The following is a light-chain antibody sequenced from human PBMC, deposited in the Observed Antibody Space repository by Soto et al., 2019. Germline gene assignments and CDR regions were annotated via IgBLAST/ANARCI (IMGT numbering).Light chain of an antibody. Sequence: DIQLTQSPSFLSASVGDRVTITCRASQGISTYLAWYQQRPGTAPKLLIYAASTLQSELPSRFSGSGSGTEFTLTISSLQPEDFATYYCQQVKSYPITFGQGTRLEIK. V-gene: IGKV1-9*01. CDR2: AAS. J-gene: IGKJ5*01. CDR1: QGISTY. CDR3: QQVKSYPIT.